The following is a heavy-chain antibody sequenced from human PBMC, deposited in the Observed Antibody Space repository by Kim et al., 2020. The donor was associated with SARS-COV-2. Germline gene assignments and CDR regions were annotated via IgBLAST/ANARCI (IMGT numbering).Heavy chain of an antibody. CDR1: GFTSGDYA. V-gene: IGHV3-9*02. Sequence: GGSLRLSCAASGFTSGDYAMHWVRQVPGKGLEWVSGINWNSGKIGYADSVKGRFTISRDNAKNSLYLQMNSLRAEDTALYYCTKDIESWDHYYYMDVWGKVTTVTVSS. CDR2: INWNSGKI. D-gene: IGHD6-13*01. J-gene: IGHJ6*03. CDR3: TKDIESWDHYYYMDV.